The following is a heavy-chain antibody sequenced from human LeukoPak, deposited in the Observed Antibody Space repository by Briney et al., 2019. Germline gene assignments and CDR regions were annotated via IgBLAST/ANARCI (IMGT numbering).Heavy chain of an antibody. CDR2: INHSGST. J-gene: IGHJ5*02. CDR3: AREVSQGWFDP. CDR1: GGSFSGYY. V-gene: IGHV4-34*01. Sequence: LETLSLTCAVYGGSFSGYYWSWIRQPPGKGLEWIGEINHSGSTNYNPSLKSRVTISVDTSKNQFSLKLSSVTAADTAVYYCAREVSQGWFDPWGQGTMVTVSS.